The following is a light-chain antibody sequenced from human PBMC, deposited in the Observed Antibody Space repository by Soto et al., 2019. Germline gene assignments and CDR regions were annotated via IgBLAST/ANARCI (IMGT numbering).Light chain of an antibody. CDR1: QSISSS. J-gene: IGKJ5*01. Sequence: EIGMTQSPATLSVSTGERATLSCRASQSISSSLAWYQQKPGQAPRLLIYDASTRATGIPASFSGSGSGTEFTLTISSLQSEDFAVYYCQQYYDWPITFGQGTRLE. V-gene: IGKV3-15*01. CDR3: QQYYDWPIT. CDR2: DAS.